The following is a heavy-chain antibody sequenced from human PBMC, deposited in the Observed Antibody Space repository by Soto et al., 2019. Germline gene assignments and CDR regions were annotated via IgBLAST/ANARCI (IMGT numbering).Heavy chain of an antibody. CDR3: TTGVYVAWFDP. J-gene: IGHJ5*02. CDR1: GFTFSNAW. CDR2: IKSKTDGGTT. V-gene: IGHV3-15*01. Sequence: PGGSLILSCAASGFTFSNAWMSWVRQAPGKGLEWVGRIKSKTDGGTTDYAAPVKGRFTISRDDSKNTLYLQMNSLKTEDTAVYYCTTGVYVAWFDPWGQGTLVTVSS. D-gene: IGHD3-16*01.